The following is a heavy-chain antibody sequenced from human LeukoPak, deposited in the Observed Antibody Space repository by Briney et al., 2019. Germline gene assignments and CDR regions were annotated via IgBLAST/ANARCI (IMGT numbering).Heavy chain of an antibody. CDR2: ISAYNGNT. CDR3: ARVLGGRPSGH. V-gene: IGHV1-18*04. D-gene: IGHD3-16*01. J-gene: IGHJ3*01. CDR1: GYTFTGYY. Sequence: ASVKVSCKASGYTFTGYYMHWVRQAPGQGLEWMGWISAYNGNTNYAQKLQGRVTMTTDTSTSTAYMELRSLRSDDTAVYYCARVLGGRPSGHWGQGTMVTVSS.